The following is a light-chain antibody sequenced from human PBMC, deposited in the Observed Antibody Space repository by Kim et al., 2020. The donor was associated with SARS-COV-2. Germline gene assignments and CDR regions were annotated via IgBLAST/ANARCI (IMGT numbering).Light chain of an antibody. V-gene: IGLV3-19*01. CDR1: SLRNYY. CDR2: GKN. CDR3: NSRDSSGNHLGV. Sequence: GRTVRITCQVDSLRNYYASWYQQRPGQAPVLVIYGKNNRPSGIPDRFSGSSSGNTASMTITGAQAEDEADYYCNSRDSSGNHLGVFGTGTKVTVL. J-gene: IGLJ1*01.